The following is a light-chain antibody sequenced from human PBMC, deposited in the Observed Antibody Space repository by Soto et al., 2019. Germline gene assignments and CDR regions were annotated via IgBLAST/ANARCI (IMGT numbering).Light chain of an antibody. CDR1: QSVSSSY. Sequence: EIVLTQSPGTLSLSPGERATLSCRASQSVSSSYLAWYQQKPGQAPRLLIYGASSRPTGIPDRFSGSGSGTDFTLTISRLEPEDFAVYYCQQHNNWPWTFGQGTKVDIK. V-gene: IGKV3D-20*02. J-gene: IGKJ1*01. CDR3: QQHNNWPWT. CDR2: GAS.